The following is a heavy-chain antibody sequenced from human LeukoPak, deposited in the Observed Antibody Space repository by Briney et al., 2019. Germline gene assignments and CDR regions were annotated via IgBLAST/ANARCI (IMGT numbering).Heavy chain of an antibody. J-gene: IGHJ5*02. D-gene: IGHD6-13*01. CDR3: ARQYSSSLNWFDP. CDR1: GYSFTNYW. CDR2: IYPGDSDT. Sequence: GESLKISCKGSGYSFTNYWIGWVRQVPGKGLEWMGIIYPGDSDTRYSPSFQGQVTISADKSISTAYQQWSSLKASDTAMYYCARQYSSSLNWFDPWGQGTLVTVSS. V-gene: IGHV5-51*01.